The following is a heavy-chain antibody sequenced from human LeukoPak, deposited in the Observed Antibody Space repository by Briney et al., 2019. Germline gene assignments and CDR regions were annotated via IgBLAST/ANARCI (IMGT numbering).Heavy chain of an antibody. Sequence: ASVKVSCKASGYTFTSYAMNWVRQAPGKGLEWMGGFDPEDGETIYAQKFQGRVTMTEDTSTDTAYMELSSLRSEDTAVYYCATDEWNGSGAFDIWGQGTMVTVSS. D-gene: IGHD1-1*01. J-gene: IGHJ3*02. CDR2: FDPEDGET. CDR1: GYTFTSYA. CDR3: ATDEWNGSGAFDI. V-gene: IGHV1-24*01.